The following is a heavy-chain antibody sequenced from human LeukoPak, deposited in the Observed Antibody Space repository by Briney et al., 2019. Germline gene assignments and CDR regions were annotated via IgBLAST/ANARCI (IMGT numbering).Heavy chain of an antibody. D-gene: IGHD3-16*02. J-gene: IGHJ4*02. CDR1: GYSFTNYA. Sequence: ASVKVSCKASGYSFTNYAMNWVRQAPGQGLEWMGWIHPSTGNPTYAQGFTGRFVFSLDTSVSTTYLQISSLRAEDTAVYFCARAFQSLGGLSLPDYWGQGTLVTVSS. CDR2: IHPSTGNP. V-gene: IGHV7-4-1*02. CDR3: ARAFQSLGGLSLPDY.